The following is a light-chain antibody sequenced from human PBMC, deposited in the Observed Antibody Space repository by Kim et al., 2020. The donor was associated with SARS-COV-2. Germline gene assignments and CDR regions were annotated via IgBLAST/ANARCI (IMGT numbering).Light chain of an antibody. CDR2: AAS. V-gene: IGKV1-8*01. CDR3: QQYYAYPLT. CDR1: QSISSY. J-gene: IGKJ4*01. Sequence: AIRMTQSPSSFSASTGDRVTITCRANQSISSYLAWYQQKPGKAPNLLIYAASTLQSGVSSRFTGSGSGTDFTLTITCLQSDDFAIYYCQQYYAYPLTFGGGTKVDIK.